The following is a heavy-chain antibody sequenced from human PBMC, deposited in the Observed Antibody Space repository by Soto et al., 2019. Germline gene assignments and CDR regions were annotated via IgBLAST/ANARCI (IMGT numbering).Heavy chain of an antibody. CDR1: GYTFTGYY. Sequence: ASVEVSCKASGYTFTGYYMHWVRRAPGQGLEWMGWINPNSGGTNYAQKFQGRVTMTRDTSISTAYMELSRLRSDDTAVYYCARDLIWLKANIKYYYYYGMDVWGQGTTVTVSS. J-gene: IGHJ6*02. CDR3: ARDLIWLKANIKYYYYYGMDV. V-gene: IGHV1-2*02. D-gene: IGHD2-21*01. CDR2: INPNSGGT.